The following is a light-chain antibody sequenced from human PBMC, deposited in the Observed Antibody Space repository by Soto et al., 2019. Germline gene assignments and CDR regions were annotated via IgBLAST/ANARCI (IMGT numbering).Light chain of an antibody. CDR3: QQYGCSPGT. V-gene: IGKV3-20*01. CDR2: GAS. Sequence: EIVLTQSPGTLSLSPGERATLSCRASQSVSGSFLAWYQQKPGQAPSLLIYGASTRATGIPDRFSGSGSGTDFTRTITRLEPEDFAVYYCQQYGCSPGTFGQGTKVEIK. CDR1: QSVSGSF. J-gene: IGKJ1*01.